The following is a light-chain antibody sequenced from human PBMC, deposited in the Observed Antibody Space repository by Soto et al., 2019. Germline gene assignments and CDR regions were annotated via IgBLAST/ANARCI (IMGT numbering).Light chain of an antibody. CDR3: QQYATSPLT. CDR1: QSVSSY. CDR2: GAL. Sequence: ESVLTQSPGTLSLSPGERATLSCRASQSVSSYLAWYQQKPGQAPRLLIYGALSRATGIPDRFSGSGSGTDFTLTISRLEPEDFALYYCQQYATSPLTFGGGTKVDI. V-gene: IGKV3-20*01. J-gene: IGKJ4*01.